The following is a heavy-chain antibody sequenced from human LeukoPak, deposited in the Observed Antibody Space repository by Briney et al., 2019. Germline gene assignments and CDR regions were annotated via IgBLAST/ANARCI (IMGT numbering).Heavy chain of an antibody. Sequence: KPSETLSLTCAVSGGSISSGGYSWSWIRQPPGKGLEWIGEINHSGSTNYNPSLKSRVTISVDTSKNQFSLKLSSVTAADTAVYYCARGLPYRTYYYGSGRAGEEYNWFDPWGQGTLVTVSS. J-gene: IGHJ5*02. CDR2: INHSGST. CDR3: ARGLPYRTYYYGSGRAGEEYNWFDP. D-gene: IGHD3-10*01. V-gene: IGHV4-34*01. CDR1: GGSISSGGYS.